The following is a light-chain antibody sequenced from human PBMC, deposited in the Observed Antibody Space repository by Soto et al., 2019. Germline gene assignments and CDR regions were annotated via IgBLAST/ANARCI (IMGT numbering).Light chain of an antibody. CDR3: QHGKT. CDR1: QSFSSN. V-gene: IGKV3-15*01. J-gene: IGKJ1*01. Sequence: IVMTQSPATLSVSPGESATLSCRASQSFSSNLAFYHQKPGQAPRLLIYGASTSATDIPARFSGSCSGTEFTLTISSLQSADFAVYFCQHGKTFGQGTKVDIK. CDR2: GAS.